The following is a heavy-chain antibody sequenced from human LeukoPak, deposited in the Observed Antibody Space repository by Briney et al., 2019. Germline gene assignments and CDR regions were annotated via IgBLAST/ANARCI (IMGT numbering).Heavy chain of an antibody. D-gene: IGHD1/OR15-1a*01. Sequence: ASVKVSCKASGYSFTGYYMHWVRQAPGQGLQWMGWINPNSGATNYAQKFQGRVTLTRDTSISTAYMELRSLRSDDTAVYYCASPGNTFYWGQGTLVTVSS. V-gene: IGHV1-2*02. CDR2: INPNSGAT. J-gene: IGHJ4*02. CDR3: ASPGNTFY. CDR1: GYSFTGYY.